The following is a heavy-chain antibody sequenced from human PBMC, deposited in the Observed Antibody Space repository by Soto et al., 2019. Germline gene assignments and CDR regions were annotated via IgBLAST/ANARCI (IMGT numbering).Heavy chain of an antibody. V-gene: IGHV3-23*01. CDR1: GFTFSSYA. CDR3: AKVPSGVQLWLQADY. CDR2: VSGRGGRN. J-gene: IGHJ4*02. Sequence: LRLPCAASGFTFSSYAMSWVRQAPGKGLECVSAVSGRGGRNYYADSVKGRCTISRDNAKNTLYLQMNSLRAEDTAVYYCAKVPSGVQLWLQADYWGQGTLVTVSS. D-gene: IGHD5-18*01.